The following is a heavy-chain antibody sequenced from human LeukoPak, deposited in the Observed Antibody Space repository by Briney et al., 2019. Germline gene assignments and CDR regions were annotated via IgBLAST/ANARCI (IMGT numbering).Heavy chain of an antibody. V-gene: IGHV3-30*18. Sequence: GGSLRLSYAASGFAVGNAWMSWVRQAPGKGLEWVAVISSDASNQYYTDSVKGRFAISRDNSRNTLYLQMNSLRYEDTAVYYCAKDGCSGGSCQADYWGQGTLVTVSS. J-gene: IGHJ4*02. D-gene: IGHD2-15*01. CDR2: ISSDASNQ. CDR3: AKDGCSGGSCQADY. CDR1: GFAVGNAW.